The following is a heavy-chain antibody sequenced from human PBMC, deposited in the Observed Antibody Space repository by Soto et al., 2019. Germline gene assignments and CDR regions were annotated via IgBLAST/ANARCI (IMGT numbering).Heavy chain of an antibody. J-gene: IGHJ4*02. CDR2: VNPSGGHT. Sequence: QVQLMQSGAEVKKPGASVKVSCKASGDTFTDYYIHWVRQAPGQGLEWMGTVNPSGGHTTYALHFLGRGPMTWDTSTSTLYMELTSLTSDDTAIYYCARGGHVVVVTAALDYWGQGTLGTVSS. V-gene: IGHV1-46*01. CDR1: GDTFTDYY. CDR3: ARGGHVVVVTAALDY. D-gene: IGHD2-21*02.